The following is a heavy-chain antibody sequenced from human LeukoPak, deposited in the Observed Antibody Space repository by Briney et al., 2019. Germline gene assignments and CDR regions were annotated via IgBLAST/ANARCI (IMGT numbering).Heavy chain of an antibody. J-gene: IGHJ4*02. D-gene: IGHD3-9*01. CDR1: GFTFSNHF. Sequence: GGSLRLSCSTSGFTFSNHFMHWARQAPGKGLEYVSSIGPNGASTLYADSVKGRFTISRDNSKNALYLQLTSLRLEDTALYYCVKDLTGTWSFDYWGQGTLVTVSS. CDR3: VKDLTGTWSFDY. V-gene: IGHV3-64D*06. CDR2: IGPNGAST.